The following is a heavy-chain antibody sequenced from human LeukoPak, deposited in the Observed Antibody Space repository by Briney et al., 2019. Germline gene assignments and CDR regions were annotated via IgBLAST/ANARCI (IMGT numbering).Heavy chain of an antibody. CDR3: ARTPDVTRWLQPFDY. Sequence: ETLSLTCTVSGGSISSYYWSWIRQPPGKGLEWIGYIYYSGSTNYNPTLKSRVTISVDTSKNQFSLRLSSVTAADTAFYYCARTPDVTRWLQPFDYWGQGILVTVSS. CDR2: IYYSGST. D-gene: IGHD5-24*01. J-gene: IGHJ4*02. V-gene: IGHV4-59*01. CDR1: GGSISSYY.